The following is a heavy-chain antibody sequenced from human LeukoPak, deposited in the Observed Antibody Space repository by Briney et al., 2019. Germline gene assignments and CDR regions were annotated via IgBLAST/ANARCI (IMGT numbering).Heavy chain of an antibody. Sequence: GASVKVSCKASGYTFTSYGISWVRQAPGQGLEWMGRIIPILGIANYAQKFQGRVTITAGKSTSTAYMELSSLRSEDTAVYYCARERPATAARAPDYWGQGTLVTVSS. D-gene: IGHD2-15*01. CDR3: ARERPATAARAPDY. V-gene: IGHV1-69*04. CDR1: GYTFTSYG. J-gene: IGHJ4*02. CDR2: IIPILGIA.